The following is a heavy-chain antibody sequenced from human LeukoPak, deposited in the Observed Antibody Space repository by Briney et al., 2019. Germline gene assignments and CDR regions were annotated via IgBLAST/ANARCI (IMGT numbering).Heavy chain of an antibody. V-gene: IGHV3-21*01. CDR1: GFTFGSYA. CDR3: AREGIAAAAHFDY. J-gene: IGHJ4*02. Sequence: GGSLRLSCAASGFTFGSYAMSWVRQAPGKGLEWVSSISSSSSYIYYADSVKGRFTISRDNAKNSLYLQMNSLRAEDTAVYYCAREGIAAAAHFDYWGQGTLVTVSS. CDR2: ISSSSSYI. D-gene: IGHD6-13*01.